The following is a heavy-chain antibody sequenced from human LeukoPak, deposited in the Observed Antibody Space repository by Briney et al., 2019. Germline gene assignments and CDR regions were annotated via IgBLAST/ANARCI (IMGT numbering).Heavy chain of an antibody. D-gene: IGHD2-2*01. CDR3: ARGTIAWAGVDY. Sequence: GGSLRLSCAASGFTFSSCSMHWVRQATGKGLVWVSRINSDGSSISYADSVKGRFTISRDNAKNTLYLQMNSLRAEDTAVYYCARGTIAWAGVDYWGQGTLVTVSS. CDR2: INSDGSSI. V-gene: IGHV3-74*01. J-gene: IGHJ4*02. CDR1: GFTFSSCS.